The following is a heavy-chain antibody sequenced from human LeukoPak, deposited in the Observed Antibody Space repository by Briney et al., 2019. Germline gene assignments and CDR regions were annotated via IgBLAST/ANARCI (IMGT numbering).Heavy chain of an antibody. CDR3: ARDLSNSGMDV. Sequence: PGGSLRLSCAASGFTVSSNYMSWVRQAPGKGPEWVSVIYSGGSTYYADSVKGRFTISRDNSKNTLYLQMNSLRAEDTAVYYCARDLSNSGMDVWGQGTTVTVSS. J-gene: IGHJ6*02. CDR1: GFTVSSNY. V-gene: IGHV3-66*01. CDR2: IYSGGST.